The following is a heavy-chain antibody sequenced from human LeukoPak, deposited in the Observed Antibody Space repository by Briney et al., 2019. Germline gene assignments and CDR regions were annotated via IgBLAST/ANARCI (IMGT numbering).Heavy chain of an antibody. V-gene: IGHV4-59*08. D-gene: IGHD2-21*02. CDR2: IYYTGRT. CDR3: ARCRRGGDCWLFDY. CDR1: GGSISSYY. J-gene: IGHJ4*02. Sequence: PSETLSLTCTVSGGSISSYYWRWIRQPPGKGLEWIGYIYYTGRTDYNPSLKGRVTISVDTSKNQFSLKLSSVTAADTAVFYCARCRRGGDCWLFDYWGQGTLVTVSS.